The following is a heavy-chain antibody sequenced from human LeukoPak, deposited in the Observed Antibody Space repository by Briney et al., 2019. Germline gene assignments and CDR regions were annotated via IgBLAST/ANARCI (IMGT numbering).Heavy chain of an antibody. CDR2: IYYSGST. CDR3: ARDMATRTFGGVIVSFDY. CDR1: GGSISSSSYY. D-gene: IGHD3-16*02. Sequence: SETLSLTCTVSGGSISSSSYYWGWIRQPPGKGLEWIGSIYYSGSTYYNPSLKSRVTISVDTSKNQFSLKLSSVTAADTAVYYCARDMATRTFGGVIVSFDYWGQGTLVTVSS. J-gene: IGHJ4*02. V-gene: IGHV4-39*07.